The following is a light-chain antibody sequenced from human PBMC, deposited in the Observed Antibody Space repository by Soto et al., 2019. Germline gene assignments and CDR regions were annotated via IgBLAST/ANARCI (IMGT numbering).Light chain of an antibody. J-gene: IGLJ1*01. V-gene: IGLV2-18*02. CDR3: SSYTSSSTYV. CDR2: DVS. Sequence: QSVLTQPPSVSGAPGQSVTISCTGTSSDVGSSNGVSWYQQPPGTAPKLMIYDVSNRPSGVPDRFSGSKSGNTASLTISGLQAEDEADYYCSSYTSSSTYVFGTGTKVTVL. CDR1: SSDVGSSNG.